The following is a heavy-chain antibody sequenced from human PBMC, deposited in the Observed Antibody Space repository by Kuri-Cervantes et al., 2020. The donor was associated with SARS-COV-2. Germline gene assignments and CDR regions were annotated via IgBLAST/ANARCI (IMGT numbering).Heavy chain of an antibody. CDR3: ARDSGDWTSDAFDI. CDR2: MNPDTGNS. D-gene: IGHD5-12*01. Sequence: ASVKVSCKASGYTFTTYDINWVRQAPGQGLEWMGWMNPDTGNSGYAQNFRGRVTMTRDTSISTAYMELSSLRYEDSAIYYCARDSGDWTSDAFDIWGQGTMVTVSS. J-gene: IGHJ3*02. V-gene: IGHV1-8*02. CDR1: GYTFTTYD.